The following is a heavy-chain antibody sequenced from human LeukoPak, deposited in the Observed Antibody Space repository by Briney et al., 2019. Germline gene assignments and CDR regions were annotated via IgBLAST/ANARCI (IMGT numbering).Heavy chain of an antibody. D-gene: IGHD3-10*01. Sequence: SGTLSLTCAVSGGSISSSNWWNWVRQTPGKGLEWIGEIYHRGNTHYNPSLKSRVTISVDTSKNQFSLKLSSVTAADTAVYYCARGASVLWFGEPTFDPWGQGTLVTVSS. V-gene: IGHV4-4*02. CDR2: IYHRGNT. CDR3: ARGASVLWFGEPTFDP. CDR1: GGSISSSNW. J-gene: IGHJ5*02.